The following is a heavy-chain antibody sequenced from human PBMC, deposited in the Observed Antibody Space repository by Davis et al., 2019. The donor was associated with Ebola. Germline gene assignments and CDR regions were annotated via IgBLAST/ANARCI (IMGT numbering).Heavy chain of an antibody. CDR2: ISWNSGSI. CDR3: AKDPYSSPSSFEY. J-gene: IGHJ4*02. CDR1: GFTFDDYG. Sequence: GGSLRLSCAASGFTFDDYGMHWVRQAPGKGLEWVSGISWNSGSIGYADSVKGRFTISRDNAKNSLYLQMNSLRAEDTALYYCAKDPYSSPSSFEYWGQGTLVTVSS. V-gene: IGHV3-9*01. D-gene: IGHD6-13*01.